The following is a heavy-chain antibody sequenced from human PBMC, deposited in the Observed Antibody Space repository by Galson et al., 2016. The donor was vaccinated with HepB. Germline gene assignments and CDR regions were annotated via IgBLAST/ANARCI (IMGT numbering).Heavy chain of an antibody. CDR3: ARPKFENQMAGGYDL. D-gene: IGHD5-24*01. CDR1: EYSFTNYW. J-gene: IGHJ5*02. V-gene: IGHV5-51*01. CDR2: IYPGDSDT. Sequence: QSGAEVKKPGESLKISCKGSEYSFTNYWIGWVRQMPGKGLEWMGIIYPGDSDTIYNPSFRGQVTMSADNSMSTAYLQWASLMASDTAIYYCARPKFENQMAGGYDLWGQGTLVTGSS.